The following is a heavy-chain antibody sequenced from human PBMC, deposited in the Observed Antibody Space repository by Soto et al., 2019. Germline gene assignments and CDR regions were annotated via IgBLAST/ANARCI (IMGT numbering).Heavy chain of an antibody. CDR2: LNPNTGNT. J-gene: IGHJ5*02. CDR3: ARGGAVVVPGAVDRHNWFDP. CDR1: GYTFTSYD. V-gene: IGHV1-8*01. Sequence: ASVKVSCKASGYTFTSYDISWVRQATGQGLEWMGWLNPNTGNTGYAQKFQDRVTMTSNISISTAYMELSSLRSEDTAVYYCARGGAVVVPGAVDRHNWFDPWGQGTLVTVSS. D-gene: IGHD2-2*01.